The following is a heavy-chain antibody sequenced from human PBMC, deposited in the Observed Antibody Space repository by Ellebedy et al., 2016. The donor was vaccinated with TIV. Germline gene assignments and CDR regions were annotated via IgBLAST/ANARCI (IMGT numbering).Heavy chain of an antibody. CDR1: GVSIISDTFY. V-gene: IGHV4-39*07. J-gene: IGHJ3*02. CDR2: IHYSGIT. D-gene: IGHD3-16*01. Sequence: SETLSLTCSVSGVSIISDTFYWGWIRQPPGKGLEWIGNIHYSGITFHNPSLKSRVTISVDTSKNQVSLNVNSVTAADTAVYYCARTTWGTGDAVDIWGQGTMVTVSS. CDR3: ARTTWGTGDAVDI.